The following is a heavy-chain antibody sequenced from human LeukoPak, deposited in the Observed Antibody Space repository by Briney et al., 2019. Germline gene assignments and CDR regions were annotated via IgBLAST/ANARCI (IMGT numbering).Heavy chain of an antibody. V-gene: IGHV3-15*01. Sequence: GGSLRLSCAASGFIFSKAWMSWVRQAPGKGLEWVGRIKSKTDGGTTDYAAPVKGRFTISRVDSKNTLYLQMNSLKTEDTAVYYCTTDQYDILTGYYMGYFDYWGQGTLVTVSS. J-gene: IGHJ4*02. CDR2: IKSKTDGGTT. CDR3: TTDQYDILTGYYMGYFDY. CDR1: GFIFSKAW. D-gene: IGHD3-9*01.